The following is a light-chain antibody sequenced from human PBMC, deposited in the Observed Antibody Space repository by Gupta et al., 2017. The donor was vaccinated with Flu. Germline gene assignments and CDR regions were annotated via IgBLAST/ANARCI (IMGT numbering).Light chain of an antibody. CDR2: DAS. CDR3: QQRSNWPPLT. CDR1: QSVSSY. Sequence: ATLSLSPGERATLSCRASQSVSSYLAWYQQKPGQAPRLLIYDASNRATGIPARFSGSGSGTDFTLTISSLEPEDCAVYYCQQRSNWPPLTFGGGTKVEIK. J-gene: IGKJ4*01. V-gene: IGKV3-11*01.